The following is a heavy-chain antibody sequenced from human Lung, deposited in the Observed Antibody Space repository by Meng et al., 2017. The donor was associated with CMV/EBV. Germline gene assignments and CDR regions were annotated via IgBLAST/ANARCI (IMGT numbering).Heavy chain of an antibody. D-gene: IGHD3-3*01. V-gene: IGHV3-49*04. CDR3: TRGGLTGDLWNGYPDY. CDR1: GGSLSGYY. J-gene: IGHJ4*02. CDR2: IRSKTYGGTT. Sequence: GSXRLXCGIYGGSLSGYYWSWVRQAPGKGLEWVGFIRSKTYGGTTDYAASVRGRFTISRDDSKSIAYLQMNGLKIEDAAMYYCTRGGLTGDLWNGYPDYGXQGNXVTVSS.